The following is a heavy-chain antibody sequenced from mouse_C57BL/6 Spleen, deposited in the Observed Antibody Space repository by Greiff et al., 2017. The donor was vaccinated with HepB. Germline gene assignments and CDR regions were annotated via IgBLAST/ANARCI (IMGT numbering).Heavy chain of an antibody. CDR3: AREIRGGYYPFAY. D-gene: IGHD2-3*01. CDR2: ISSGSSTI. Sequence: VQLQQSGGGLVKPGGSLKLSCAASGFTFSDYGMHWVRQAPEKGLEWVAYISSGSSTIYYADTVTGRFTISRDNAKNTLFLQMTSLRSEDTAMYYCAREIRGGYYPFAYWGQGTLVTVSA. CDR1: GFTFSDYG. J-gene: IGHJ3*01. V-gene: IGHV5-17*01.